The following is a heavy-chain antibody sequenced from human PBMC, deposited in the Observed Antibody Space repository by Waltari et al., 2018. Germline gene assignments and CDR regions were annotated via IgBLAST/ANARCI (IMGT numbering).Heavy chain of an antibody. CDR3: ARETNYDYVWGSYRLFDY. Sequence: QLQLQESGPGLVKPSQTLSLPCTVPGGSIRIGVYYRSWTPQPPTRGLEWIGYIDYSGSTYYNPSLKSRVTVSVDTSKNQFSLKLSSVTAADTAVYYCARETNYDYVWGSYRLFDYWGQGTLVTVSS. CDR2: IDYSGST. CDR1: GGSIRIGVYY. V-gene: IGHV4-31*03. D-gene: IGHD3-16*02. J-gene: IGHJ4*02.